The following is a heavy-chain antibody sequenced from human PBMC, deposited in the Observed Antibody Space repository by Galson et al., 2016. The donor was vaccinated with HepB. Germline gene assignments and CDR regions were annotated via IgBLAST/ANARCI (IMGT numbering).Heavy chain of an antibody. CDR3: ARESTAYSD. CDR2: INQDASEK. V-gene: IGHV3-7*03. CDR1: GFTFTSFW. D-gene: IGHD2/OR15-2a*01. J-gene: IGHJ4*02. Sequence: SLRLSCATSGFTFTSFWMSWVRQAPGKGLEWVANINQDASEKNYGDSVKGRFIISRDDAKNSLYLQMNSLRADYTAMYYCARESTAYSDWGQGTLVTVSS.